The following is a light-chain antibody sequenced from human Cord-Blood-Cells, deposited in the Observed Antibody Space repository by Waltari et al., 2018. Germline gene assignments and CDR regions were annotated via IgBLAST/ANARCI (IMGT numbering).Light chain of an antibody. Sequence: QSVLTQPPSASETPGPRVTISCSGSSSNIVRNYVYWYQQLPGTDPKLLIYRNNQRPSGVPDRFSGSKSGTSASLAISGLLSEDEADYYCAAWDDSLSGPVFGGGTKLTVL. CDR3: AAWDDSLSGPV. CDR1: SSNIVRNY. V-gene: IGLV1-47*01. CDR2: RNN. J-gene: IGLJ3*02.